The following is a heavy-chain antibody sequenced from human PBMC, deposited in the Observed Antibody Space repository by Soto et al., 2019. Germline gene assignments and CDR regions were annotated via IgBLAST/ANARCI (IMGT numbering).Heavy chain of an antibody. D-gene: IGHD3-3*01. CDR3: ARLPPRRPYYDFWSGYLPYYFDY. J-gene: IGHJ4*02. CDR2: FFLGDFVT. CDR1: GYSFTSYW. Sequence: PGESLKISCKGSGYSFTSYWIGWVRQMPGKGLEWMGNFFLGDFVTSYSPSFQGQVTISADKSISTAYLQWSSLKASDTAMYYCARLPPRRPYYDFWSGYLPYYFDYWGQGTLVTVSS. V-gene: IGHV5-51*01.